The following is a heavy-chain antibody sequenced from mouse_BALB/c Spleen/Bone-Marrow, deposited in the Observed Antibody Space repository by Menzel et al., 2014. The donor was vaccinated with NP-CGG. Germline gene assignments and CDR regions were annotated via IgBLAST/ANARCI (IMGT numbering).Heavy chain of an antibody. D-gene: IGHD1-1*01. CDR1: GFTFSDYY. V-gene: IGHV5-4*02. CDR2: ISNGGSYT. CDR3: ARDSLYYYGSSYGYFGV. Sequence: EVMLVESGRGLMKPGGSLKLSCAASGFTFSDYYMYWVRQTPEKRLEWVATISNGGSYTYYPDSVKGRFTISRDNAKNNLYLQMSSLKSEDTAMYYCARDSLYYYGSSYGYFGVWGAGTTVTVSS. J-gene: IGHJ1*01.